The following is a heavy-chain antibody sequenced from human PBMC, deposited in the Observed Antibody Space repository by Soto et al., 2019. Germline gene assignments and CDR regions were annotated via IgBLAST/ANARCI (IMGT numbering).Heavy chain of an antibody. J-gene: IGHJ5*02. D-gene: IGHD2-15*01. V-gene: IGHV4-61*01. CDR3: ARFVCGGSCYSSRWFDP. CDR1: GGSVSSGSYY. Sequence: SETLSLTCTVSGGSVSSGSYYWSWIRQPPGKGLEWIGYIYYSGSTNYNPSLKSRVTISVDTSKNQFSLKLSSVTAADTAVYYCARFVCGGSCYSSRWFDPWGQGTLVTVS. CDR2: IYYSGST.